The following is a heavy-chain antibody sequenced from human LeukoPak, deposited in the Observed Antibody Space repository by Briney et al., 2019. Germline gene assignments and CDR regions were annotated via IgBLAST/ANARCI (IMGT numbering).Heavy chain of an antibody. CDR3: ARDNGAYYHY. CDR2: IGPDGSEK. J-gene: IGHJ4*02. Sequence: TGGSLRLSCAASGFTFSNDWMGWVRQAPGKWLEWVANIGPDGSEKYSVDSVKGRFTISRDNAKNTLYLQMNSLRGEDTGVYYCARDNGAYYHYWGQGALVTVSS. D-gene: IGHD3-3*01. V-gene: IGHV3-7*01. CDR1: GFTFSNDW.